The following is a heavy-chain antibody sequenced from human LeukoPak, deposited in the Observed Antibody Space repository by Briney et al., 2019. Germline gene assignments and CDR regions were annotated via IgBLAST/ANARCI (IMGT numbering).Heavy chain of an antibody. CDR2: ISGSGGST. J-gene: IGHJ4*02. D-gene: IGHD3-3*01. CDR1: GFTFSSYA. CDR3: ARGHRHITIFGVVIIF. V-gene: IGHV3-23*01. Sequence: GGSLRLSCAAPGFTFSSYAMSWVRQAPGKGLEWVSAISGSGGSTYYADSVKGRFTISRDNSKNTLYLQMNSLRAEDTAVYYCARGHRHITIFGVVIIFWGQGTLVTVSS.